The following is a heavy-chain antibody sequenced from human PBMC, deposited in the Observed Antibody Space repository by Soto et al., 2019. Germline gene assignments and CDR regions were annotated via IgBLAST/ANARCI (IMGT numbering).Heavy chain of an antibody. CDR2: INHSGST. J-gene: IGHJ3*02. D-gene: IGHD6-13*01. V-gene: IGHV4-34*01. Sequence: SETLSLTCAAYGGSFSGYYWSWIRQPPGKGLEWIGEINHSGSTNYNPSLKSRVTISVDTSKNQFSLKLSSVTAADTAVYYCAKGYSRTRDAFDIWGQGTMVTVSS. CDR3: AKGYSRTRDAFDI. CDR1: GGSFSGYY.